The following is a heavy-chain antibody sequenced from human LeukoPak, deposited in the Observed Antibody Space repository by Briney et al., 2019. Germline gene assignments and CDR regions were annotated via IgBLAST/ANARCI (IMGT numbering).Heavy chain of an antibody. CDR2: TNPDSGDT. CDR1: GYTFTAYY. Sequence: ASVKVSCKASGYTFTAYYMHWVRQAPGQGLEYVGWTNPDSGDTNHAQNFQGRVTMTRDTSISTAYMELSRLRSDDTAVYYCARVSSGYDYEGYYFDYWGQGTLVTVSS. V-gene: IGHV1-2*02. D-gene: IGHD5-12*01. J-gene: IGHJ4*02. CDR3: ARVSSGYDYEGYYFDY.